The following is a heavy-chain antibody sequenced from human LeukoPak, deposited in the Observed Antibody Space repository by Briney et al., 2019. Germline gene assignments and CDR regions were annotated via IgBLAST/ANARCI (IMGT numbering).Heavy chain of an antibody. D-gene: IGHD4-17*01. V-gene: IGHV1-8*01. CDR3: ARDYGDSEYFQH. J-gene: IGHJ1*01. Sequence: ASVKVSCKASGYTFTSYDINWVRQATGQGLEWMGWMNPNSGNTGYAQKFQGRVTMTRNTSISTAYMELSSLRSEDTAVYYCARDYGDSEYFQHWGQGTLVTVSS. CDR2: MNPNSGNT. CDR1: GYTFTSYD.